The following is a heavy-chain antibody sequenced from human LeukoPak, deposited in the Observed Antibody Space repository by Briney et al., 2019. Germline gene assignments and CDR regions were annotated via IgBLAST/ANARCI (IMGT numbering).Heavy chain of an antibody. CDR3: ARDSVNSGILG. D-gene: IGHD1-1*01. CDR1: GFTFSSYT. J-gene: IGHJ4*02. CDR2: ISGSGRST. V-gene: IGHV3-23*01. Sequence: TGGSLRLSCAASGFTFSSYTMNWVRQAPGKVLEWVSGISGSGRSTFYADSVKGRFTISRDNSKNMLYVQMKSLRAEDTAVYYCARDSVNSGILGWGQGTLVTVSS.